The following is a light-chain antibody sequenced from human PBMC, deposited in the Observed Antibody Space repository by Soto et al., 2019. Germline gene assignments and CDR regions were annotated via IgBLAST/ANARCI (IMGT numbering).Light chain of an antibody. CDR1: SHDVGAYDY. CDR3: SSYTSSSTLV. CDR2: EVT. J-gene: IGLJ3*02. V-gene: IGLV2-14*01. Sequence: QSALTQPASVSGSPGQSITISCTGTSHDVGAYDYVAWYQQHPGKAPKVMIYEVTNRPSGVSNRFSGSKSGNTASLTISGLQAEDEADYYFSSYTSSSTLVFGGGTKLTVL.